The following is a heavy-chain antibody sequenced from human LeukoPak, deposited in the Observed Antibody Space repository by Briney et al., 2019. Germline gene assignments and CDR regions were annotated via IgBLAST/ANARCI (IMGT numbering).Heavy chain of an antibody. Sequence: GGSLRLSCAASGFSFSTYYVNWVRQAPGKALEWVSCISSSSTYIYYADSVRGRFAISRDNAKNSLCLQMNSLRAEDTAVYYCARENHGSFDYWGQGSLVTVSS. CDR2: ISSSSTYI. D-gene: IGHD1-14*01. V-gene: IGHV3-21*01. CDR1: GFSFSTYY. CDR3: ARENHGSFDY. J-gene: IGHJ4*02.